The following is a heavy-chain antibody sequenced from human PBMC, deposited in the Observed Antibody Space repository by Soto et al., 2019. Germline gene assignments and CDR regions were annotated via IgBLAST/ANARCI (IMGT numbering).Heavy chain of an antibody. CDR2: MYYGGST. CDR1: GGSISSYY. D-gene: IGHD4-17*01. J-gene: IGHJ4*02. V-gene: IGHV4-59*08. Sequence: SETLSLTCTGSGGSISSYYWSWIRQPPGKGLEWIGYMYYGGSTHSNPSLKSRVIISLDTSKNQFSLKLSSVTAADTAVYYCASQMYGSNAYLDSWGQGALVAVSS. CDR3: ASQMYGSNAYLDS.